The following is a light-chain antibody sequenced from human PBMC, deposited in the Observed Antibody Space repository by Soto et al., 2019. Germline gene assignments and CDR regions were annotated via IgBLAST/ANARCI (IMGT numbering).Light chain of an antibody. CDR2: DAS. Sequence: DIQMTQSPSTLSASVGDRVAITCRASQSISQWVAWYQQKPGRAPELLIYDASNLKSGVPSRFSGSGSGTEFILTSTSLQPDDSAMYYCQQYNGYSWTFGRGTKVEIK. CDR1: QSISQW. J-gene: IGKJ1*01. V-gene: IGKV1-5*01. CDR3: QQYNGYSWT.